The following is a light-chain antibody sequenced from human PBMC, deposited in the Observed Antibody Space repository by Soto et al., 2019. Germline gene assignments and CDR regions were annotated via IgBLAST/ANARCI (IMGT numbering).Light chain of an antibody. CDR2: GAS. CDR1: QSVSSSC. J-gene: IGKJ1*01. CDR3: QQYGDSPRT. V-gene: IGKV3-20*01. Sequence: EIVLTQSPGTLSLSPGERATLSCRASQSVSSSCLAWYQQKPGQAPRLLIYGASSRATGIQDRFSGSGSGTEFTLTISRLEAEDVAGYYCQQYGDSPRTFGQGPKVEIK.